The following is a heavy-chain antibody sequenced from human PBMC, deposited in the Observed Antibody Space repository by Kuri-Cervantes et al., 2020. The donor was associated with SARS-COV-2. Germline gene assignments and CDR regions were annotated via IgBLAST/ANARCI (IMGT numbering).Heavy chain of an antibody. V-gene: IGHV3-23*01. CDR3: AKFYRDIVVVPAARGFYFDY. J-gene: IGHJ4*02. CDR2: ISGSGGST. CDR1: GFTFSSYA. D-gene: IGHD2-2*01. Sequence: GGSLRLSCAAPGFTFSSYAMSWVRQAPGKGLEWVSAISGSGGSTYYADSVKGRFTISRDNSKNTLYLQMNSLRAEDTAVYYCAKFYRDIVVVPAARGFYFDYWGQGTLVTVSS.